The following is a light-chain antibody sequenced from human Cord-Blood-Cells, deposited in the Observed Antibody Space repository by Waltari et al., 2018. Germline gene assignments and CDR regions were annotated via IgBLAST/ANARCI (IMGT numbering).Light chain of an antibody. J-gene: IGLJ3*02. Sequence: QSALTQPASVSGSPGKSITISCTGTSSDVGSSNLVAWYQQHPGKAPKLMKYEGSKRPSGVSSRFPDSMTGNAASETISGLQDEEEADYYCCSDAGSSTNWVFGGGTKLTVL. CDR3: CSDAGSSTNWV. V-gene: IGLV2-23*01. CDR2: EGS. CDR1: SSDVGSSNL.